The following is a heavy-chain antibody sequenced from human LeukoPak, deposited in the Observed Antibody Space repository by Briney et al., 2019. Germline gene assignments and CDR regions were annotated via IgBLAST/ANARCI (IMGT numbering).Heavy chain of an antibody. CDR2: ISAYNGNT. CDR3: ARERFLVRGAPVEYVY. Sequence: ASVKVSCKASGGTFSSYAISWVRQAPGQGLEWMGWISAYNGNTNYAQKLQGRVTMTTDTSTSTAYMELRSLRSDDTAVYYCARERFLVRGAPVEYVYWGQGTLVTVSS. D-gene: IGHD3-10*01. CDR1: GGTFSSYA. J-gene: IGHJ4*02. V-gene: IGHV1-18*01.